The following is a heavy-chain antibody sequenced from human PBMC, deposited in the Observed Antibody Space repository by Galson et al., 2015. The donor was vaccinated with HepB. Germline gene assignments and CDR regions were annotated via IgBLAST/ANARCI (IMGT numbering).Heavy chain of an antibody. J-gene: IGHJ4*02. CDR1: GFTFSSYG. V-gene: IGHV3-33*01. Sequence: SLRLSCAASGFTFSSYGMHWVRQAPGKGLEWVAVIWYDGSNKYYADSVKGRFTISRDNSKDTLYLQMNSLRAEDTAVYYCARELPRYYYDSSGYGVFDYWGQGTLVTVSS. D-gene: IGHD3-22*01. CDR3: ARELPRYYYDSSGYGVFDY. CDR2: IWYDGSNK.